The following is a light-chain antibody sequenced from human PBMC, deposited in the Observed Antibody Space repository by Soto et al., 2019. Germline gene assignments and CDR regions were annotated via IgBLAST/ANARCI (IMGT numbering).Light chain of an antibody. Sequence: EFVLTQSPGTLSLSPGERATLSCRASQTVRNNYLAWYQQKPGQAPRLLIYDASSRATGIPDRFSGGGSGTDFTLTISSLQPEDVATYYCQKYNSAPWTFGQGTKVDIK. CDR3: QKYNSAPWT. V-gene: IGKV3-20*01. CDR1: QTVRNNY. CDR2: DAS. J-gene: IGKJ1*01.